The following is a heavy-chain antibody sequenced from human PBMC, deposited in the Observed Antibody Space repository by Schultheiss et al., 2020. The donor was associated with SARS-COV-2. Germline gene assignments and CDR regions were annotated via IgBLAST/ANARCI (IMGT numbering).Heavy chain of an antibody. CDR1: GGSISSYY. CDR2: IYYSGST. J-gene: IGHJ3*02. CDR3: ARHLTLNVYYDKERNDAFDI. Sequence: SETLSLTCTVSGGSISSYYWSWIRQPPGKGLEWIGYIYYSGSTNYNPSLKSRVTISVDTSKNQFSLKLSSVTAADTAVYYCARHLTLNVYYDKERNDAFDIWGQGTMVTVSS. D-gene: IGHD3-22*01. V-gene: IGHV4-59*08.